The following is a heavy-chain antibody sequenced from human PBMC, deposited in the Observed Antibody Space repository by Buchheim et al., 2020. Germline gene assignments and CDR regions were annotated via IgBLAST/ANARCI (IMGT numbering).Heavy chain of an antibody. V-gene: IGHV4-39*01. Sequence: QLQLQESGPGLVKPSETLSLTCTVSGGSISSSSYYWGWIRQPPGKGLEWIGSIYYSGSTYYNPSLKSRVTISVDTSKNQVSLKLTSVTAADTAVYYCARAYYDFWSGYYYSRWFDLWGQGTL. J-gene: IGHJ5*02. CDR1: GGSISSSSYY. D-gene: IGHD3-3*01. CDR3: ARAYYDFWSGYYYSRWFDL. CDR2: IYYSGST.